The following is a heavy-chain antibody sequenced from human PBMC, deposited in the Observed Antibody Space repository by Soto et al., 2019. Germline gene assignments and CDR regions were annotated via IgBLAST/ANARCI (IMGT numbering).Heavy chain of an antibody. CDR1: GFTFGDYA. CDR2: IRSKAYGGTT. Sequence: GGSLRLSCTASGFTFGDYAMSWFRQAPGKGLEWVGFIRSKAYGGTTEYAASVKGRFTISRDDSKSVAYLQMNSLKTEDTAVYYCTRDDLLGYCSSTSCPRYYYYGMDVWGQGTTVTVSS. V-gene: IGHV3-49*03. D-gene: IGHD2-2*01. J-gene: IGHJ6*02. CDR3: TRDDLLGYCSSTSCPRYYYYGMDV.